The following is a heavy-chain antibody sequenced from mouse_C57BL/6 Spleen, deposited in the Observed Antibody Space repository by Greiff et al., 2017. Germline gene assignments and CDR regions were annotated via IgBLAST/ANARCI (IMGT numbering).Heavy chain of an antibody. D-gene: IGHD1-2*01. V-gene: IGHV5-9-1*02. CDR3: TRDHYYGAMDY. J-gene: IGHJ4*01. CDR2: ISSGGDYI. Sequence: EVQLVESGEGLVKPGGSLKLSCAASGFTFSSYAMSWVRQTPEKRLEWVAYISSGGDYIYYADTVKGRFTISRDNARNTLYLQMSSLKSEDTALYYCTRDHYYGAMDYWGQGTSVTVSS. CDR1: GFTFSSYA.